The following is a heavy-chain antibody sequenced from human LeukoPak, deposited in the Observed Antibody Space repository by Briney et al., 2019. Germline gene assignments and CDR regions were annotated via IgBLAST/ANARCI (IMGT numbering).Heavy chain of an antibody. J-gene: IGHJ4*02. D-gene: IGHD5-18*01. CDR3: ARRAEAMVHFDY. CDR2: TYPADSDT. Sequence: GESLKISCSTSGYXFTSYWICWVRQMPGKGLEWMGVTYPADSDTRYSPSFQGQVTISADKSISTAYLQWSSLKASDTAMYYCARRAEAMVHFDYWGQGTLVTVSS. V-gene: IGHV5-51*01. CDR1: GYXFTSYW.